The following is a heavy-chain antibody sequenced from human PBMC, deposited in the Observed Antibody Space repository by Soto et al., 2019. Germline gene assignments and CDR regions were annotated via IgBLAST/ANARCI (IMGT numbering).Heavy chain of an antibody. J-gene: IGHJ6*02. CDR3: ARVDRTITTYFYYGMDV. CDR1: GFISSYYA. CDR2: ISYDGSDR. V-gene: IGHV3-30-3*01. D-gene: IGHD1-20*01. Sequence: GGSLRLSCAASGFISSYYAMHWVRQAPGKGLEWVAVISYDGSDRYYADSVKGRFTISRDNSKNTLYLQMSSLRTEDTAVYYCARVDRTITTYFYYGMDVWGLGTTVTVS.